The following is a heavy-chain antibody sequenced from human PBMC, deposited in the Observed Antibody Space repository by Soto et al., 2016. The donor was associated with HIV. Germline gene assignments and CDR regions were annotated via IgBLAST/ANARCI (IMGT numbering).Heavy chain of an antibody. CDR2: ISSGRSYI. CDR3: ATTTMTTLDY. Sequence: EVQLVESGGGLVKPGGSLRLSCAASGFTFSTYSMNWVRQAPGKGLEWVSSISSGRSYIYNADSVKGRFTISRDNAKNSLYLQMNSLRAEDTAVYYCATTTMTTLDYWGQGTLVTVSS. D-gene: IGHD4-4*01. CDR1: GFTFSTYS. J-gene: IGHJ4*01. V-gene: IGHV3-21*01.